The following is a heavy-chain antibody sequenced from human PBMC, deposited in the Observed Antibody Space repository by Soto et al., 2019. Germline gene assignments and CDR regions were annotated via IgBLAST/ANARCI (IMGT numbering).Heavy chain of an antibody. CDR1: GDSVSSNSAA. CDR2: TYYRSKWYN. Sequence: QVQLQPSGPGLVKPSQTLSLTCAISGDSVSSNSAAWNWIRQSPSRGLEWLGRTYYRSKWYNDYAVAVKSRITINPDTSKHQFSLQLNSVTPEDTAVYYCAREEAAAGTDYYYGMDVWGHGTTVTVSS. CDR3: AREEAAAGTDYYYGMDV. V-gene: IGHV6-1*01. D-gene: IGHD6-13*01. J-gene: IGHJ6*02.